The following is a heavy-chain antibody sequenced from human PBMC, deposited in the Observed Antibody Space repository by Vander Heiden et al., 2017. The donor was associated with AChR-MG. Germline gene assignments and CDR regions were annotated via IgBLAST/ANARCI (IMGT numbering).Heavy chain of an antibody. CDR3: ARDRANYYGSGSYGY. CDR1: GYTFTGYY. D-gene: IGHD3-10*01. J-gene: IGHJ4*02. V-gene: IGHV1-2*02. Sequence: QVQLVQSGAEVKKPGASVKVSCKASGYTFTGYYMHWVRKAPGQGLEWMGWINPNSGGTNDAQKFQGRVTMTRDTSISTAYMELSRLRSDDTAVYYCARDRANYYGSGSYGYWGQGTLVTVSS. CDR2: INPNSGGT.